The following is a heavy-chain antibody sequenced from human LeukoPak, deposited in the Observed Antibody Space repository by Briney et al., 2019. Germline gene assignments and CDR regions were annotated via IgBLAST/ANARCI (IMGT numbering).Heavy chain of an antibody. CDR1: GGSISSSSYY. CDR2: MYYTGTT. CDR3: ARESYYGSGSYLDY. D-gene: IGHD3-10*01. J-gene: IGHJ4*02. V-gene: IGHV4-61*01. Sequence: PSETLSLTCTVSGGSISSSSYYWNWIRQAPGKGLEWIGYMYYTGTTNYNPSLKSRVTMSVDTSKNQFSLKLSSVTAADTAVYYCARESYYGSGSYLDYWGQGTLVPVSS.